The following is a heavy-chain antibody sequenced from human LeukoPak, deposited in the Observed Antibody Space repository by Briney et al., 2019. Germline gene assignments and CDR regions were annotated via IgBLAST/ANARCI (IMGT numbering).Heavy chain of an antibody. D-gene: IGHD3-10*01. J-gene: IGHJ4*02. CDR1: GYSFTSYW. CDR3: ARRRGYYGSGSYYSFDY. CDR2: IYPGDSDT. Sequence: GESLKISCKGSGYSFTSYWIGWVRQMPGKGLEWMGIIYPGDSDTRYSPSFQGQVTISADKSISTAYLQWSSLKASDTAMYYCARRRGYYGSGSYYSFDYWGQGTLVTVSS. V-gene: IGHV5-51*01.